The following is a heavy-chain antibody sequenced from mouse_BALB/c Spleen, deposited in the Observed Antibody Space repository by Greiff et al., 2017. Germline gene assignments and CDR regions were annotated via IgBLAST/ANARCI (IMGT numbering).Heavy chain of an antibody. CDR2: INPDSSTI. CDR1: GFDFSRYW. Sequence: EVMLVESGGGLVQPGGSLKLSCAASGFDFSRYWMSWVRQAPGKGLEWIGEINPDSSTINYTPSLKDKFIISRDNAKNTLYLQMSKVRSEDTALYYCARPEGYYAMDYWGQGTSVTVSS. J-gene: IGHJ4*01. CDR3: ARPEGYYAMDY. V-gene: IGHV4-1*02.